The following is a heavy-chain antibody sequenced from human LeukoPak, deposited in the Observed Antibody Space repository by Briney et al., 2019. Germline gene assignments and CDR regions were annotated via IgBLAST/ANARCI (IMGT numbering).Heavy chain of an antibody. V-gene: IGHV4-59*01. CDR3: AREHSSSWVDY. Sequence: PSETLSLTCTVSGGSINSYYRSWIRQPPGKGLEWIGYIYYSGSTNYNPSLKSRVTISVDTSKNQFSLKLSSVTAADTAVYYCAREHSSSWVDYWGQGILVSVTS. CDR2: IYYSGST. CDR1: GGSINSYY. D-gene: IGHD6-13*01. J-gene: IGHJ4*02.